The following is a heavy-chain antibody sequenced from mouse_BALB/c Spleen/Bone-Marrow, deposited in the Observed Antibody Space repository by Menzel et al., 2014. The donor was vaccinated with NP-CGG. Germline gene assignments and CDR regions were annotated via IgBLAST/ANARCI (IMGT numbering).Heavy chain of an antibody. J-gene: IGHJ3*01. CDR1: GFTFXNYG. CDR2: INTNGGEI. CDR3: ARGDDYVSWFAY. D-gene: IGHD2-4*01. Sequence: EVMLVESGGGLVQPGGSLKPSCAASGFTFXNYGMSWVRQTPDKRLEFVATINTNGGEIYYPDSVKGRFTISRDNAKNTLYLQMRSLKSEDTAMYYCARGDDYVSWFAYWGQGTLVTVSA. V-gene: IGHV5-6-3*01.